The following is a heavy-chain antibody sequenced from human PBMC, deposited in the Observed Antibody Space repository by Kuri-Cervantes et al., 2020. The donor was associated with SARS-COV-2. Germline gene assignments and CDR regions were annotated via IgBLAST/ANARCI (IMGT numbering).Heavy chain of an antibody. D-gene: IGHD3-10*01. CDR1: RFTVSGYA. CDR2: SRSKAYGGTS. V-gene: IGHV3-49*03. CDR3: TTGPSVAVRPDSYFYMDV. Sequence: LRLSCAPSRFTVSGYAMNWFRQTPGKGLEWVGFSRSKAYGGTSEYAASVKDRFTISRDDTGTIAYLQMNSLKTEDTAVYYCTTGPSVAVRPDSYFYMDVWGKGTTVTVSS. J-gene: IGHJ6*03.